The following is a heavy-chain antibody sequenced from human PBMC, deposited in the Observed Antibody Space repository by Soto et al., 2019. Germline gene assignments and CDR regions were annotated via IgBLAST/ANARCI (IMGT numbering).Heavy chain of an antibody. CDR2: VKDGGHP. CDR3: ARGQEGVVATH. V-gene: IGHV4-34*01. J-gene: IGHJ4*02. D-gene: IGHD5-12*01. CDR1: GGSLSGYY. Sequence: QVQLQQWGAGLLKPSETLSLNCAVTGGSLSGYYWSWIRQPPGKGLEWIGEVKDGGHPNYSPSLRGRVTISSDTSNNPFSLRLNSVTAADTGVYYCARGQEGVVATHCDQGSLVTVSS.